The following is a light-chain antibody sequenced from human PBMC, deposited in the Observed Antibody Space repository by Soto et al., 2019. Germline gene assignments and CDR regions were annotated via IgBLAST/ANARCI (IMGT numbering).Light chain of an antibody. J-gene: IGLJ3*02. CDR3: ASWDDSQSGFGL. CDR1: TSNIGANP. CDR2: GSD. V-gene: IGLV1-44*01. Sequence: QSVLTQPPSVSGTPGQRVIISWSGSTSNIGANPVTWYQQLPGTAPKLLIYGSDRRPSRVPDRFSGSKSATSASLAISGLQSADEADYYCASWDDSQSGFGLFGGGTKLTVL.